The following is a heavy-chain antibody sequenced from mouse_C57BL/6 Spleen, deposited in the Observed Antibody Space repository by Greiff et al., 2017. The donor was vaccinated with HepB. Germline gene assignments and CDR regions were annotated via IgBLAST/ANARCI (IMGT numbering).Heavy chain of an antibody. Sequence: QVQLQQSGAELVRPGASVTLSCKASGYTFTDYEMHWVKQTPVHGLEWIGAIDPETGGTAYNQKFKGKAILTADKSSSTAYMELRSLTSEDSAVYYCTRDSNYVVFYAMDYWGHGTSVTVSS. CDR2: IDPETGGT. CDR1: GYTFTDYE. V-gene: IGHV1-15*01. D-gene: IGHD2-5*01. CDR3: TRDSNYVVFYAMDY. J-gene: IGHJ4*01.